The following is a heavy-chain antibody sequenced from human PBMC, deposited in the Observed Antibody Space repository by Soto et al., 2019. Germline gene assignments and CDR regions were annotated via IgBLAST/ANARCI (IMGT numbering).Heavy chain of an antibody. CDR3: ARSPYSSKDFDY. D-gene: IGHD6-13*01. V-gene: IGHV4-59*01. CDR1: GGSISSYY. CDR2: IYYSGST. Sequence: QVQLQESGPGLVKPSETLSLTCTVSGGSISSYYWSWIRQPPGKGLEWIGYIYYSGSTNYNPSLKSRVTISVDTSKNQFSLKLSSVTAADTAVYYCARSPYSSKDFDYWGQGTLVTVSS. J-gene: IGHJ4*02.